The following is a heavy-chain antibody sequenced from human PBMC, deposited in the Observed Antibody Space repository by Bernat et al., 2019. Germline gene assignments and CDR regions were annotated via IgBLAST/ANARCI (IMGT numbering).Heavy chain of an antibody. Sequence: EVQLAESGGGLVQPGGSLRLSCAASGFTFSQYWMDWVRQAPGKGPVWVSRINTDGTTTNYADSVKGRFTMSRDNAKNIIYLQMNSLRAEDMAVYYCVRDPNRKLDYWGQGTQVTVSP. CDR1: GFTFSQYW. CDR3: VRDPNRKLDY. J-gene: IGHJ4*02. D-gene: IGHD1-1*01. V-gene: IGHV3-74*01. CDR2: INTDGTTT.